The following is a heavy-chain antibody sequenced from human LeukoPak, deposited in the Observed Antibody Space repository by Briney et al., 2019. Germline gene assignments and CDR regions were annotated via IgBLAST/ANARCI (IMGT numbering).Heavy chain of an antibody. CDR1: GFTLSDHY. CDR2: INGGGDAT. Sequence: GGSLRLSCAASGFTLSDHYMDWVRQAPGKGLEWVSAINGGGDATEYADSVKGRFTISRDNSKNTLYLQMNSLRPEDTAVYYCARCTASCYANAFDVWGQGTLLTVSS. J-gene: IGHJ3*01. D-gene: IGHD2-2*01. CDR3: ARCTASCYANAFDV. V-gene: IGHV3-23*01.